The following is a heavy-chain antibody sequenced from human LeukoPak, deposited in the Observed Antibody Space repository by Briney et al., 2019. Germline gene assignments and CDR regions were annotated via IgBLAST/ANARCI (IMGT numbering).Heavy chain of an antibody. CDR2: INTNTGNP. Sequence: ASVKVSCKASGYTFTSYAMNWVRQAPGQGLEWMGWINTNTGNPTYAQGFTGRFVFSLDTSVSTAYLQISSLKAEDTAVYYCASFVENWNYRSGFDYWGQGTLVTVSS. V-gene: IGHV7-4-1*02. D-gene: IGHD1-7*01. CDR1: GYTFTSYA. J-gene: IGHJ4*02. CDR3: ASFVENWNYRSGFDY.